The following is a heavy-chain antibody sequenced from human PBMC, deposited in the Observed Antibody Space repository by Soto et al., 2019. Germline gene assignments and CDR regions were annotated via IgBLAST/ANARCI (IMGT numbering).Heavy chain of an antibody. V-gene: IGHV3-23*01. Sequence: GGSLRLPCAASGFTFSNYAMNWVRQAPGKGLEWVSTISGGGVNTYYADSVKGRFTISRDNSKNTLYLQMNSLRAEDTAVYYCAKVPLNSKIGFDYWGQGTLVTVSS. D-gene: IGHD3-22*01. CDR1: GFTFSNYA. CDR2: ISGGGVNT. CDR3: AKVPLNSKIGFDY. J-gene: IGHJ4*02.